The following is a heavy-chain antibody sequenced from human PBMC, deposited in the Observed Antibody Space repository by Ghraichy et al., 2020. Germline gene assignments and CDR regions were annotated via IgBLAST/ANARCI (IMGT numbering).Heavy chain of an antibody. V-gene: IGHV4-38-2*01. CDR1: GYSISSGYY. D-gene: IGHD3-3*01. CDR3: ARVLTEITIFGVVAWNNWFDP. CDR2: IYHSGST. Sequence: SETLSLTCAVSGYSISSGYYWGWIRQPPGKGLEWIGSIYHSGSTYYNPSLKSRVTISVDTSKNQFSLKLSSVTAADTAVYYCARVLTEITIFGVVAWNNWFDPWGQGTLVTVSS. J-gene: IGHJ5*02.